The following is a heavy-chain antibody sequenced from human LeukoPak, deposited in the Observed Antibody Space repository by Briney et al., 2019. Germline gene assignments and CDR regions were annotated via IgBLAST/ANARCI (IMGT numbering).Heavy chain of an antibody. CDR2: IYAGGNT. CDR3: AREYNGGNIDK. D-gene: IGHD4-23*01. V-gene: IGHV3-66*01. Sequence: PGGSLRLSCAASGFVVSNYYMSWVRQAPGQRLEWVSLIYAGGNTYYADSVNGRFTISRDESKNTLFLQMSSLRAEDTAVYYCAREYNGGNIDKWGQGTLVTVSS. CDR1: GFVVSNYY. J-gene: IGHJ4*02.